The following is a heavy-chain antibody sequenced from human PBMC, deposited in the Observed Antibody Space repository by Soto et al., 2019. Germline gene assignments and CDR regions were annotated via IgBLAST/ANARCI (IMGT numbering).Heavy chain of an antibody. CDR1: GYTFTGYY. CDR3: ARPLRFLYYYGMDV. V-gene: IGHV1-2*04. D-gene: IGHD3-3*01. Sequence: ASVKVSCKASGYTFTGYYMHWVRQAPGQGLEWMGWINPNSGGTNYAQKFQGWVTMTRDTSMSTAYMELSRLRSEDTAVYYCARPLRFLYYYGMDVWGQGTTVTVSS. CDR2: INPNSGGT. J-gene: IGHJ6*02.